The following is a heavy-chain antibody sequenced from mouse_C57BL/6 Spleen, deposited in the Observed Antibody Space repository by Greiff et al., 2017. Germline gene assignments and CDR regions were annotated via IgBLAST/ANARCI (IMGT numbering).Heavy chain of an antibody. CDR2: IDPSDSYT. CDR1: GYTFTSYW. D-gene: IGHD1-1*01. CDR3: ARRYYYGSSYLYWYFDV. V-gene: IGHV1-69*01. J-gene: IGHJ1*03. Sequence: VQLQQPGAELVMPGASVKLSCKASGYTFTSYWMHWVKQRPGQGLEWIGEIDPSDSYTNYNQKFKGKSTLTVDKSSSTAYMQLSSLTSEDSAVYYCARRYYYGSSYLYWYFDVCGTGTTVTVSS.